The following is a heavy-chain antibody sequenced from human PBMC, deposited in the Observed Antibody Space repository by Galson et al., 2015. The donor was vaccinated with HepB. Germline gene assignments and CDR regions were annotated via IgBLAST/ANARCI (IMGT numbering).Heavy chain of an antibody. D-gene: IGHD1-20*01. Sequence: PALVKPTQTLTMTCTFFGFSLSTNLMCVNWIRQPPGKALEWLARIDWEDDKYYSTSLKTRLTISKDTSKNQVVLKMTNMDPVDTATYYCARSISGTTWYYGMDVWGQGTTVTVSS. V-gene: IGHV2-70*11. CDR1: GFSLSTNLMC. CDR2: IDWEDDK. CDR3: ARSISGTTWYYGMDV. J-gene: IGHJ6*02.